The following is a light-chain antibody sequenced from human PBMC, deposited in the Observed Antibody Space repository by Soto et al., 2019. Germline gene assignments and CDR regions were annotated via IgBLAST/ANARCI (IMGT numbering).Light chain of an antibody. Sequence: AIRLTQSPSSLSASTGDRVTITCRPSQGISSYLAWYLQKPGKAPKLLIYDASTLQSGVPSRFSGSGSGTDFTLTISCLQSEDFATYYCQQYYSYPLTFGGGTKVDIK. CDR3: QQYYSYPLT. CDR2: DAS. CDR1: QGISSY. J-gene: IGKJ4*01. V-gene: IGKV1-8*01.